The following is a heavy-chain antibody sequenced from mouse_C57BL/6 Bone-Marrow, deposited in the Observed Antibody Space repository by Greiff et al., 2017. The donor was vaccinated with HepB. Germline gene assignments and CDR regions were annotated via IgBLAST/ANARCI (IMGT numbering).Heavy chain of an antibody. V-gene: IGHV14-4*01. CDR1: GFNIKDDY. Sequence: VQLQQSGAELVRPGASVKLSCTASGFNIKDDYMHWVKQRPEQGLEWIGWIDPENGDTESASKFQGKATITADTSSNTAYLQLSSLTSEDTAVYYCTLIYYYGSTDYGGQGTTLTVSS. D-gene: IGHD1-1*01. J-gene: IGHJ2*01. CDR3: TLIYYYGSTDY. CDR2: IDPENGDT.